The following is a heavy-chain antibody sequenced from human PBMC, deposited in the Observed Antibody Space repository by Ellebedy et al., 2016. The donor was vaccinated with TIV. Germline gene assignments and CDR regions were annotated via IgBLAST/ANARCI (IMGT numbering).Heavy chain of an antibody. V-gene: IGHV3-30*18. Sequence: GESLKISCAASGFTATRHGMHWVRQAPGKGLEWVAVISYDGTNKFYADSVKGRFTISRDNSNNTLYLQMNSLRTEDTAVYFCAKRLDGYNFDYWGQGTLVTVSS. J-gene: IGHJ4*02. CDR1: GFTATRHG. CDR3: AKRLDGYNFDY. CDR2: ISYDGTNK. D-gene: IGHD5-24*01.